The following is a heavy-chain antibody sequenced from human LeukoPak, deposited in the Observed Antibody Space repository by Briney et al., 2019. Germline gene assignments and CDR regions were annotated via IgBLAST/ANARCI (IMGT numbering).Heavy chain of an antibody. J-gene: IGHJ6*03. Sequence: GGSLRLSCTASGFSLSNSWMSWVRQAPGTGLEWVANINQDGSEKHYVDSVKGRFTISRDNAKNSLYLQMNSLRAEDTAVYYCAREKGSSWGSYYYYMDVWGKGTTVTVSS. CDR2: INQDGSEK. CDR3: AREKGSSWGSYYYYMDV. D-gene: IGHD6-6*01. V-gene: IGHV3-7*01. CDR1: GFSLSNSW.